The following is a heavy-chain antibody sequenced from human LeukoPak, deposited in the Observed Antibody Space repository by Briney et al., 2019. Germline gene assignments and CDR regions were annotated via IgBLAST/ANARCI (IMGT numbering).Heavy chain of an antibody. V-gene: IGHV3-30-3*01. J-gene: IGHJ4*02. Sequence: GALRLSCAASGFTFSSYAMHWVRQAPGKGLEWVAVISYDGSNKYYADSVKGRFTISRDDSKNTLYLQMNSLRAEDTAVYYCARDPNWGSGYWGQGTLVTVSS. CDR2: ISYDGSNK. CDR3: ARDPNWGSGY. CDR1: GFTFSSYA. D-gene: IGHD7-27*01.